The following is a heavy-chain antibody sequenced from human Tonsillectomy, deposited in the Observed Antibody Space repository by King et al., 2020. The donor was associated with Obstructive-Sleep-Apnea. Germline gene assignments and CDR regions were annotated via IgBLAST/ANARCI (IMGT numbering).Heavy chain of an antibody. J-gene: IGHJ6*02. V-gene: IGHV4-39*07. CDR2: IYYSGST. CDR3: ARDRNTIFGVVMGAYYYYGMDV. Sequence: PLQESGPGLVKPSETLSLTCTVSGGSISSSSYYWGWIRQPPGQGLEWIGSIYYSGSTYYNPSLKSRVTISVDTSKNQFSLKLSSVTAADTAVYYCARDRNTIFGVVMGAYYYYGMDVWGQGTTVTVSS. D-gene: IGHD3-3*01. CDR1: GGSISSSSYY.